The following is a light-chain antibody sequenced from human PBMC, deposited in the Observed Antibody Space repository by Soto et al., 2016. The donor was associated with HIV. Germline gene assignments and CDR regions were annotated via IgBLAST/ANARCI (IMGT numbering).Light chain of an antibody. CDR3: QQAYGIPRT. CDR2: GAS. V-gene: IGKV1-12*01. CDR1: QDISRW. Sequence: DIQMTQSPSSVSASVGDRVTITCRASQDISRWLAWYQQTPGKAPKLLISGASVLHTGVPSRFSGSGSGTDFTLTINSLQPEDFGTLLLQQAYGIPRTFGPGTKIEI. J-gene: IGKJ1*01.